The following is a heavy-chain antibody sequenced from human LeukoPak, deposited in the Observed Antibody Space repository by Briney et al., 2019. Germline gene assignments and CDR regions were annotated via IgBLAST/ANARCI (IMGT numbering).Heavy chain of an antibody. CDR3: ARPAVVVPAAAYYYYGMDV. J-gene: IGHJ6*02. D-gene: IGHD2-2*01. V-gene: IGHV3-48*04. CDR1: GFTFSSYS. CDR2: ISSSSSTI. Sequence: GGSLRLSCAASGFTFSSYSMNWVRQAPGKGLEWVSYISSSSSTIYYADSVKGRFTISRDNAKKSLYLQMNSLRAEDTAVYYCARPAVVVPAAAYYYYGMDVWGQGTTVTISS.